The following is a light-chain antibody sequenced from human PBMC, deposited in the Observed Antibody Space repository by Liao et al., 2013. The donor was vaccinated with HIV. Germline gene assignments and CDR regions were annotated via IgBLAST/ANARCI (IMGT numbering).Light chain of an antibody. CDR3: QVWDSSRV. CDR2: YDK. CDR1: KLGDKY. V-gene: IGLV3-1*01. J-gene: IGLJ3*02. Sequence: SYELTQPPSVSVSPGQTASITCSGDKLGDKYACWYQQKPGQSPVLVIYYDKDRPSGIPERFSGSNSGNTATLTISRVEAGDEADYYCQVWDSSRVFGGGTKLTVL.